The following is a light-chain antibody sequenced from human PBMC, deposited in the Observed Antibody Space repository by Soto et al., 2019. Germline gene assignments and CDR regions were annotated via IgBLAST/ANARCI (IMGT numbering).Light chain of an antibody. V-gene: IGLV2-11*01. Sequence: QSALTQPRSVSGSPGQSVTISCTGTSSDVGDYNYVSWYQQHPGKAPKFIIYEVSKRPSGVPDRFSGSKSGNTASLTISGLPAEDEADYYCCSYAGTYTVVFGGGTKVTVL. CDR1: SSDVGDYNY. CDR3: CSYAGTYTVV. CDR2: EVS. J-gene: IGLJ2*01.